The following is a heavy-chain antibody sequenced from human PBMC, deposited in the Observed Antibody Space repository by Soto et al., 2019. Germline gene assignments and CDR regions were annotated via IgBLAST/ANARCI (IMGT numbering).Heavy chain of an antibody. Sequence: SETLSLTCTVSGGSISSYYWSWIRQPPGKGLEWIGYIYYSGSTNYNPSLKSRVTISVDTSKNQFSLKLSSVTAADTAVYYCARIHCDILTGHYYYGMDVWGQGTTVTVSS. CDR2: IYYSGST. D-gene: IGHD3-9*01. CDR1: GGSISSYY. CDR3: ARIHCDILTGHYYYGMDV. V-gene: IGHV4-59*01. J-gene: IGHJ6*02.